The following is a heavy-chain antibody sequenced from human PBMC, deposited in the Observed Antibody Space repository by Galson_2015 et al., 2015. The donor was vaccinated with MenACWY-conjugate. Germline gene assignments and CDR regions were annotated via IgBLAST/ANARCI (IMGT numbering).Heavy chain of an antibody. CDR3: ARRGGNSAAFAFDI. D-gene: IGHD4-23*01. Sequence: QGRVTISVDKSKNQFSLKLSSVTAADTAVYYCARRGGNSAAFAFDIWGQGTMVTVSS. J-gene: IGHJ3*02. V-gene: IGHV4-4*02.